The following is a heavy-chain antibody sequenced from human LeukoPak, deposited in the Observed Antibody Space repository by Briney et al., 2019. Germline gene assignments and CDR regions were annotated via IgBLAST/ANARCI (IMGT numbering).Heavy chain of an antibody. CDR3: VPYCSSTSCYTGP. V-gene: IGHV3-30*02. D-gene: IGHD2-2*02. CDR2: IRYDGGNK. Sequence: GGSLRLSXAASGFTFSSYGMHWVRQAPGKGLEWVAFIRYDGGNKYYADSVKGRFTIFRDNSKNTLYLQMNSLRAEDTAVYYCVPYCSSTSCYTGPWGQGTLVTVSS. CDR1: GFTFSSYG. J-gene: IGHJ5*02.